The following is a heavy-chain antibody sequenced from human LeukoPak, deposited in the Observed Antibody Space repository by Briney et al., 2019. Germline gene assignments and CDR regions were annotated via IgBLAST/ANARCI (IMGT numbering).Heavy chain of an antibody. CDR2: IYTSGST. D-gene: IGHD2-2*02. J-gene: IGHJ5*02. V-gene: IGHV4-4*07. CDR3: ARDDPGSAAIGSWFDP. Sequence: SETLSLTCTVSGGSISSCYWSWIRQPAGKGLERIGRIYTSGSTNYNPSLKSRVTMSADTSKNQFSLKLSSVTAADTAVYYCARDDPGSAAIGSWFDPWGQGTLVTVSS. CDR1: GGSISSCY.